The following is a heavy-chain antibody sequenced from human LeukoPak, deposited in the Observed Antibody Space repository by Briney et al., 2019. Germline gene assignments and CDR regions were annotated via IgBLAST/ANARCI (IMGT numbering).Heavy chain of an antibody. CDR2: ISYDGSNK. J-gene: IGHJ4*02. V-gene: IGHV3-30-3*01. Sequence: GSLRLSCAASGFTFSSYAMHWVRQAPGKGLEWVAVISYDGSNKYYADSVKGRFTISRDNSKNTLYLQMNSLRAEDTAVYYCARDLNHYYDSSGGYITPGTFDYWGQGTLVTVSS. CDR3: ARDLNHYYDSSGGYITPGTFDY. CDR1: GFTFSSYA. D-gene: IGHD3-22*01.